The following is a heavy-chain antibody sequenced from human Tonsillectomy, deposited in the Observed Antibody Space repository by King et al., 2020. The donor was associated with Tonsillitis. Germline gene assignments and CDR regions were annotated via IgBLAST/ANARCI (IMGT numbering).Heavy chain of an antibody. CDR3: TTDLSGATSYYYSGMDV. D-gene: IGHD1-26*01. J-gene: IGHJ6*02. CDR1: GFTFSNAW. V-gene: IGHV3-15*01. CDR2: IKSKTDGGTT. Sequence: VQLVESGGGLVKPGGSLRLSCAASGFTFSNAWMSWVRQAPGKGLEWVGRIKSKTDGGTTDYAAPVKGRFTISRDDSKNTLYLQMNSLKTEDTAVYYCTTDLSGATSYYYSGMDVWGQGTTVTVSS.